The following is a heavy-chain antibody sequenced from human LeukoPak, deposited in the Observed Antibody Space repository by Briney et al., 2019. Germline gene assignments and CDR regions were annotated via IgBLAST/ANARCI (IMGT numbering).Heavy chain of an antibody. J-gene: IGHJ4*02. Sequence: SVKVSCKASGGTFSSYAISWVRQAPGQGLEWMGGIIPIFGTANYAQKFQGRVTITADESTSTAYMELSSLRSEDTAVYYCARFGEGGDRRFDYWGQGTLVTVSS. CDR1: GGTFSSYA. CDR2: IIPIFGTA. V-gene: IGHV1-69*13. D-gene: IGHD3-10*01. CDR3: ARFGEGGDRRFDY.